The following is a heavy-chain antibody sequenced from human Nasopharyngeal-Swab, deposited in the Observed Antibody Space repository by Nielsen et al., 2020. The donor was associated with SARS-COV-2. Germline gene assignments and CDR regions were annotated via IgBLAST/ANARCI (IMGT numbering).Heavy chain of an antibody. Sequence: SCKASGGTFSSYAISWVRQMPGKGLEWMGIIYPGDSDTRYSPSFQGQVTISADKSISTAYLQWSSLKASDTAMYYCARSIAVAGPRGFQHWGQGTLVTVSS. V-gene: IGHV5-51*01. CDR1: GGTFSSYA. J-gene: IGHJ1*01. CDR3: ARSIAVAGPRGFQH. D-gene: IGHD6-19*01. CDR2: IYPGDSDT.